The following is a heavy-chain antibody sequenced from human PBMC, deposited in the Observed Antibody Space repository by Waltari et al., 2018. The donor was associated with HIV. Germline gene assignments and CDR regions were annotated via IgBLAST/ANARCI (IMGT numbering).Heavy chain of an antibody. V-gene: IGHV4-34*01. Sequence: QVQLQQWGAGLLKPSETLSLTCAVYGGSFSGYYWSWIRQPPGKGLEWIGEINHSGTTNSNPSLKCRVTRSVDTSKKWFSLKLSSVTAADTAVYYCARGGLFDPWGQGTLVTVSS. J-gene: IGHJ5*02. CDR3: ARGGLFDP. CDR1: GGSFSGYY. CDR2: INHSGTT.